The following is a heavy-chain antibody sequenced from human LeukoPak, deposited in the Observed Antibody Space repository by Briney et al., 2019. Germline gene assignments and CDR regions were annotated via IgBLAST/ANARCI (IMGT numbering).Heavy chain of an antibody. CDR3: ARDSGDTYYYDSSGYSTFDY. V-gene: IGHV3-21*01. CDR2: ISSSSSYI. J-gene: IGHJ4*02. Sequence: GGPLRLSCAASGFTFSSYSMNWVRQAPGKGLEWVSSISSSSSYIYYADSVKGRFTISRDNAKNSLYLQMNSLRAEDTAVYYCARDSGDTYYYDSSGYSTFDYWGQGTLVTVSS. D-gene: IGHD3-22*01. CDR1: GFTFSSYS.